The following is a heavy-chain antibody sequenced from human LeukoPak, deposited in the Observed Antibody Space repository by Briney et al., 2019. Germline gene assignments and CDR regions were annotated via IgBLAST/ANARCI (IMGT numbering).Heavy chain of an antibody. CDR3: ARDKSPYYYDSSGYYYFNY. D-gene: IGHD3-22*01. J-gene: IGHJ4*02. CDR1: GFTFSSYS. Sequence: TGGSLRLSCAASGFTFSSYSMNWVRQAPGKELEWVSYISSSSSTIYYADSAKGRFTISRDNAKNSLYLQMNSLRAENTAVYYCARDKSPYYYDSSGYYYFNYWGQGTLVTVSS. CDR2: ISSSSSTI. V-gene: IGHV3-48*04.